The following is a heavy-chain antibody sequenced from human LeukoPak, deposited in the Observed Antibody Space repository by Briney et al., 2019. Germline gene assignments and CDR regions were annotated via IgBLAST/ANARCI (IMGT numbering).Heavy chain of an antibody. D-gene: IGHD6-6*01. J-gene: IGHJ4*02. CDR3: ATNALLVPSTFDS. CDR2: INHSGST. CDR1: GGSFSGYS. V-gene: IGHV4-34*01. Sequence: PSETLSLTCAVYGGSFSGYSWSWIRQPPGKGLEWIGEINHSGSTNYNPSLKSRVTISVDTSKNQFSLKLSSVTAADTAVYYCATNALLVPSTFDSWGRGTLVTVSS.